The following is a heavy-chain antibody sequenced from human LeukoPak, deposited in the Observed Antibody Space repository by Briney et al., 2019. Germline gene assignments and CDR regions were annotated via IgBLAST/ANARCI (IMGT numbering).Heavy chain of an antibody. V-gene: IGHV1-69*04. CDR1: GGTFSSYA. Sequence: ASVKVSCKASGGTFSSYAISWVRQAPGQGLEWMGRIIPILGIANYAQKFQGRVTITADKSTSTAYMELSSLRSEDTAVYYCASPYPGIAAAGNSYYYGMDVWGQGTTVTVSS. D-gene: IGHD6-13*01. CDR3: ASPYPGIAAAGNSYYYGMDV. CDR2: IIPILGIA. J-gene: IGHJ6*02.